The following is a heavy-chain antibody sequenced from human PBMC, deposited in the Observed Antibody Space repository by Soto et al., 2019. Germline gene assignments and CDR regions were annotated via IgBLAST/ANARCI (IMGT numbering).Heavy chain of an antibody. CDR2: ISYDGNNK. CDR1: GFSFSNYG. CDR3: ASYNWNCGNDY. D-gene: IGHD1-7*01. Sequence: QEHLVESGGGVVQPGRSLRLSCAASGFSFSNYGMHWVRQAPGKGLEWVAVISYDGNNKHYADSVKGQFNISRDTSNNTVSLQMHSLRPEDTAVYYFASYNWNCGNDYWGQGTLVTVSS. J-gene: IGHJ4*02. V-gene: IGHV3-30*03.